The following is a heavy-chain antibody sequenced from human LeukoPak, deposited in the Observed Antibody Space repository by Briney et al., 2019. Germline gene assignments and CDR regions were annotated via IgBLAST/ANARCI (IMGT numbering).Heavy chain of an antibody. J-gene: IGHJ4*02. CDR1: GFTFSDYY. CDR2: ISSSGSTI. CDR3: ARRADGGTYYYDSSLDY. Sequence: PGGSLRLSCAASGFTFSDYYMSWIRQAPGKGLEWVSYISSSGSTIYYADSVKGRFTISRDNAKNSLYLQINSLRAEDTAVYYCARRADGGTYYYDSSLDYWGQGTLVTVSS. D-gene: IGHD3-22*01. V-gene: IGHV3-11*04.